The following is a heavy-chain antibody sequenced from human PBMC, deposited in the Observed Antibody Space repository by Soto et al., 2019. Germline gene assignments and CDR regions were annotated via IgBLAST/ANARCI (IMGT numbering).Heavy chain of an antibody. CDR2: IIPIFCTA. J-gene: IGHJ4*02. CDR3: AGVGVVVEANLTDY. D-gene: IGHD2-15*01. Sequence: QVQLVQSGAEVKKPGSSVKVSCKASGGTFSSYAISWVRQAPGQGLEWMGGIIPIFCTANYAQKVQGRVTITADESTSTAHMELSSLRSEDTAVYYCAGVGVVVEANLTDYWGQGSLVTVSS. CDR1: GGTFSSYA. V-gene: IGHV1-69*01.